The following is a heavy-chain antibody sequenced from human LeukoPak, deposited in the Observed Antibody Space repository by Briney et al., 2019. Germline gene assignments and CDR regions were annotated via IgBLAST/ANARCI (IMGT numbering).Heavy chain of an antibody. D-gene: IGHD1-26*01. CDR2: IYYSGST. CDR1: SSSSYY. Sequence: SETLSLTCTVISSSSYYCGWIRQPPGKGLEWTGNIYYSGSTYYNPSLKSRVTISVDTSKNQFSLKLRSVTAADTALYYCARSTSATDAFDIWGQGTMVTVSS. V-gene: IGHV4-39*01. CDR3: ARSTSATDAFDI. J-gene: IGHJ3*02.